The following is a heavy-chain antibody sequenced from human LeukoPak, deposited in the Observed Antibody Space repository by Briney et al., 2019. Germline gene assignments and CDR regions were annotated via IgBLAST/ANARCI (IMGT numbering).Heavy chain of an antibody. D-gene: IGHD5/OR15-5a*01. Sequence: GSLRLSCAASGFTFSSYAMSWVRQAPGKGLEWVSAISGSCGSTYYADSVKGRFTISRDNSKNTLYLQMNSLRAEDTAVYYCAKDTPYPSTPAYWGQGTLVTVSS. CDR1: GFTFSSYA. CDR3: AKDTPYPSTPAY. J-gene: IGHJ4*02. V-gene: IGHV3-23*01. CDR2: ISGSCGST.